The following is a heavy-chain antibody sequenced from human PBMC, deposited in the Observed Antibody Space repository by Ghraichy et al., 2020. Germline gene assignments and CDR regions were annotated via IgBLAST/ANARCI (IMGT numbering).Heavy chain of an antibody. CDR2: VYYSGST. Sequence: ESLNISCSVSGGTLSKYYWSWIRQSPEKGLEWIGYVYYSGSTMYNPSLKSRVTISVDTSKNQVSLDLRSVTSADTAVYYCARGGYSGYELDFNYWGQGTLVTVSS. V-gene: IGHV4-59*01. J-gene: IGHJ4*02. D-gene: IGHD5-12*01. CDR3: ARGGYSGYELDFNY. CDR1: GGTLSKYY.